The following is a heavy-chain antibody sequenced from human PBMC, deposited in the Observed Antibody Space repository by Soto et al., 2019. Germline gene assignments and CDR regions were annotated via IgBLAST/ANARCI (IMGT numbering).Heavy chain of an antibody. CDR1: GGTFSSYA. CDR2: IIPIFGTA. J-gene: IGHJ4*02. D-gene: IGHD3-22*01. CDR3: ARGGWDYDSSGYYDF. Sequence: SVKVSCKVSGGTFSSYAISWVRQAPGQGLEWMGGIIPIFGTANYAQKFQGRVTITADESTSTAYMELSSLRSEDTAVYYCARGGWDYDSSGYYDFWGQGTLVTVSS. V-gene: IGHV1-69*13.